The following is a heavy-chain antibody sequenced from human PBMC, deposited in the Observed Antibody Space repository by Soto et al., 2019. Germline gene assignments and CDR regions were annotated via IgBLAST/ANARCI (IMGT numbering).Heavy chain of an antibody. CDR3: ARARVLAAPGAFDI. V-gene: IGHV4-30-2*01. J-gene: IGHJ3*02. D-gene: IGHD6-13*01. Sequence: PSETLSLTCAVSGGSISSGGYSWSWIRQPPGKCLEWIGYIYHSGSTYYNPSLKSRVTISVGRSKNQFSLKLSSVTAADTAVYYCARARVLAAPGAFDIWGQGTMVTV. CDR2: IYHSGST. CDR1: GGSISSGGYS.